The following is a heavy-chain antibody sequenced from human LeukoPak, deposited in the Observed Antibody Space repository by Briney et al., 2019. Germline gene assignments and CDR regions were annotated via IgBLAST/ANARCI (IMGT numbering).Heavy chain of an antibody. V-gene: IGHV4-61*01. CDR3: ARDDGYCSSGSCNGMDV. J-gene: IGHJ6*02. CDR2: IYYSGST. Sequence: PSETLSLTCTVSGGSVSSGRHYWSWIRQPPGKGLEWIGYIYYSGSTNYNPSLKSRVTISIDTSKNQFSLKLSSVTAADTAVYYCARDDGYCSSGSCNGMDVWGHGTTVTASS. D-gene: IGHD2-15*01. CDR1: GGSVSSGRHY.